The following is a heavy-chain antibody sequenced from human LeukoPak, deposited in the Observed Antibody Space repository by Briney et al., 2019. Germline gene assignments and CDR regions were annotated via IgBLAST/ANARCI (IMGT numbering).Heavy chain of an antibody. CDR3: AKEKQRNFDY. CDR2: ISGSGDGT. V-gene: IGHV3-23*01. Sequence: PGRSLRLSCTASGFTFGDYAMSWVRQAPGKGLEWVSGISGSGDGTYYGDSVKGRFTISRDNSKNTLYLQMNSLRAEDTAVYYCAKEKQRNFDYWGQGTLVTVSS. J-gene: IGHJ4*02. CDR1: GFTFGDYA.